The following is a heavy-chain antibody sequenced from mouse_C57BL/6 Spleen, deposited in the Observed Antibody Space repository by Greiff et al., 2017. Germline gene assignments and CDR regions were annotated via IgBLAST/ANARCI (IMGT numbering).Heavy chain of an antibody. CDR1: GYTFTDYY. V-gene: IGHV1-26*01. J-gene: IGHJ4*01. CDR3: AREGEDYGSRGYAMDY. Sequence: EVQLQQSGPELVKPGASVKISCKASGYTFTDYYMNWVKQSHGKSLEWIGDINPNNGGTSYNQKFKGKATLTVDKSSSTAYMELRSLTSEDSAVYYCAREGEDYGSRGYAMDYWGQGTSVTVSS. CDR2: INPNNGGT. D-gene: IGHD1-1*01.